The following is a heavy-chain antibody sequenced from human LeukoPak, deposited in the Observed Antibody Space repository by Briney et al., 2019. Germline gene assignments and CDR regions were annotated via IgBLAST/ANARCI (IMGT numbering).Heavy chain of an antibody. CDR2: INQDGSEK. V-gene: IGHV3-7*03. Sequence: GGSLRLSCAGYGFTLSNYWMNWVRQAPGKGLEWVANINQDGSEKYYVDSVKGRFTISRDSAKNTLYLQMNSLRAEDTAVYYCARGGNGYDYWGQGTLVTVSS. D-gene: IGHD5-18*01. J-gene: IGHJ4*02. CDR3: ARGGNGYDY. CDR1: GFTLSNYW.